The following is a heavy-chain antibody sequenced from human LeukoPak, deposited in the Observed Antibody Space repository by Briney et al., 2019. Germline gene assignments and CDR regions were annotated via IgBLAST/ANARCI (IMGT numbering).Heavy chain of an antibody. D-gene: IGHD4-23*01. V-gene: IGHV4-38-2*02. J-gene: IGHJ4*02. Sequence: PSETLSLTCTVSGYSINSGYYWGWIRQPPGKGLEWIGNIYHSGGTYYNLSLKSRVTISVDKSKNQFSLKLNSVTAADTAVYYCARVRVTPYISIDSWGQGTLVTVSS. CDR1: GYSINSGYY. CDR2: IYHSGGT. CDR3: ARVRVTPYISIDS.